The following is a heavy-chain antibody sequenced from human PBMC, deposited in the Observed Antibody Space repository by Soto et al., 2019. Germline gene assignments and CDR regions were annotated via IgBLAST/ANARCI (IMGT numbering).Heavy chain of an antibody. CDR2: INGGTGQT. J-gene: IGHJ6*02. D-gene: IGHD1-1*01. V-gene: IGHV1-3*01. CDR1: GYSFSTYA. Sequence: VASVKVSCKASGYSFSTYAMHWVRQAPGQSLEWMGWINGGTGQTKFSQRFQDRITITRDTSASTAYMELSSLRPEDTAVYYCARGKGMEENYYYYGLDIWGQGTTVTVSS. CDR3: ARGKGMEENYYYYGLDI.